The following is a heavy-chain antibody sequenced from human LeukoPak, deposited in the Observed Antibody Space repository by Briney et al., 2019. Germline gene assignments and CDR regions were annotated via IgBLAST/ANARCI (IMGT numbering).Heavy chain of an antibody. CDR1: GGSFSGYY. CDR3: ARGGGLRNPRNWFDP. V-gene: IGHV4-34*01. J-gene: IGHJ5*02. Sequence: PSETLSLTCAVYGGSFSGYYWSWIRQPPGKGLEWIGEINHSGSTNYNPSLKSRVTISVDTSKNQFSLKPSSVTAADTAVYYCARGGGLRNPRNWFDPWGQGTLVTVSS. CDR2: INHSGST. D-gene: IGHD4-17*01.